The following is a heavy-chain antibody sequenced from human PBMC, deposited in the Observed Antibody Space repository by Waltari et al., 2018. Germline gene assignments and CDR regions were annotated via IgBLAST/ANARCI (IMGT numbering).Heavy chain of an antibody. Sequence: QGLGWMGWINPNRGGTNYAQKFQGRVTMTRDTSISTAYMELSRLRSDDTAVYYCARVYYYDSSGYYFDFDYWGQGTLVTVSS. J-gene: IGHJ4*02. CDR2: INPNRGGT. CDR3: ARVYYYDSSGYYFDFDY. V-gene: IGHV1-2*02. D-gene: IGHD3-22*01.